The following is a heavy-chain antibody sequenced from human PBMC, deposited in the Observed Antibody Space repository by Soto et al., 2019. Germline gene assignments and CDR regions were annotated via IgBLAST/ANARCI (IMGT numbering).Heavy chain of an antibody. Sequence: PSETLSLTCTVSGGSISSYYWSWIRQPPGKGLEWIGYIYYSGSTNYNPSLKSRVTISVDTSKNQFSLKLSSVTAADTAVYYCARHAPEINYDFWSGYSKYSWFDPWGQGTLVTVSS. CDR1: GGSISSYY. CDR2: IYYSGST. V-gene: IGHV4-59*08. D-gene: IGHD3-3*01. J-gene: IGHJ5*02. CDR3: ARHAPEINYDFWSGYSKYSWFDP.